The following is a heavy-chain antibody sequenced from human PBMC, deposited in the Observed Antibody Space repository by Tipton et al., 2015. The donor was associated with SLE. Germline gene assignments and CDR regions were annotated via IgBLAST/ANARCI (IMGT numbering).Heavy chain of an antibody. CDR2: INHSGST. V-gene: IGHV4-34*01. Sequence: TLSLTCAVYGGSFSGYYWSWIRQPPGKGLEWIGEINHSGSTNYNPSLKSRVTISVDTSKNQFSLKLSSVTAADTAVYYCARAQNPSMGYWGQGTLVTVSS. D-gene: IGHD1-14*01. CDR3: ARAQNPSMGY. J-gene: IGHJ4*02. CDR1: GGSFSGYY.